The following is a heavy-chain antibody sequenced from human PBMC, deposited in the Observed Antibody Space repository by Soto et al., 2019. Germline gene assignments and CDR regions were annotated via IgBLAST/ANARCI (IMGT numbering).Heavy chain of an antibody. V-gene: IGHV3-11*01. J-gene: IGHJ6*02. D-gene: IGHD3-10*01. CDR3: ARDQEGSGSHWLGYNYYAMDV. Sequence: GGSLRLSCGASGFTITDYHMSWIRQAPGKGLEWVSHISSAGTTTYYADSVKGRFSISMDNAKNSLYLQMNSLRAEDTAVYYCARDQEGSGSHWLGYNYYAMDVWGHGTTVTVSS. CDR1: GFTITDYH. CDR2: ISSAGTTT.